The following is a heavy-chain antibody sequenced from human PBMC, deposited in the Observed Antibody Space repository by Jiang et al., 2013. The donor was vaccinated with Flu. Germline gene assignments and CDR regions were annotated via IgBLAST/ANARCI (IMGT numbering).Heavy chain of an antibody. D-gene: IGHD4-17*01. CDR1: GGSISSYY. Sequence: SLTCTVSGGSISSYYWSWIRQPPGKGLEWIGYIYYSGSTNXNPSLKSRVTISVDTSKNQFSLKLSSVTAADTAVYYCASAPVTTVTTLIFDYWGQGTLVTVSS. J-gene: IGHJ4*02. CDR2: IYYSGST. CDR3: ASAPVTTVTTLIFDY. V-gene: IGHV4-59*01.